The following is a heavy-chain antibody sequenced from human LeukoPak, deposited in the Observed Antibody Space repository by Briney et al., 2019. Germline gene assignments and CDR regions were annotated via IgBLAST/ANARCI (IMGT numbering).Heavy chain of an antibody. CDR3: ARDDCSGGSCYPGEGYYYYYYGMDV. V-gene: IGHV1-69*13. CDR2: IIPIFGTA. J-gene: IGHJ6*02. CDR1: GYTFTSYY. Sequence: SVKVSCKASGYTFTSYYMHWVRQAPGQGLEWMGGIIPIFGTANYAQKFQGRVTITADESTSTAYMELSSLRSEDTAVYYCARDDCSGGSCYPGEGYYYYYYGMDVWGQGTTVTVSS. D-gene: IGHD2-15*01.